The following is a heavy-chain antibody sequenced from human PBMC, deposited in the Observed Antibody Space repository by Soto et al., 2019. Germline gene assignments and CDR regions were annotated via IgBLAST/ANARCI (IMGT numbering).Heavy chain of an antibody. V-gene: IGHV3-74*01. CDR2: INSDGSST. D-gene: IGHD2-15*01. Sequence: GGSLRVSCAASGFTFSSYWMHWVRQAPGKGLVWVSRINSDGSSTSYADSVKGRFTISRDNAKNSVSLQMNSLRAEDTAVYYCAREYSSWPLAYGLYACGQRTTVTVS. J-gene: IGHJ6*02. CDR1: GFTFSSYW. CDR3: AREYSSWPLAYGLYA.